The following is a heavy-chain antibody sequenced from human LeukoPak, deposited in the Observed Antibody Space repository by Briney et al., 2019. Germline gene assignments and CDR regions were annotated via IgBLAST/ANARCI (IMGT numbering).Heavy chain of an antibody. D-gene: IGHD3-22*01. CDR2: ISSSGSTI. CDR1: GFTFSSYE. Sequence: PGGSLRLSCAASGFTFSSYEMNWVRQAPGKGLEWVSYISSSGSTIYYADSVKGRFTISRDNAKNSLYLQMNSLRAEDTAVYYCARCGYYDSSGYYPLYFDYWGQETLVTVSS. CDR3: ARCGYYDSSGYYPLYFDY. V-gene: IGHV3-48*03. J-gene: IGHJ4*02.